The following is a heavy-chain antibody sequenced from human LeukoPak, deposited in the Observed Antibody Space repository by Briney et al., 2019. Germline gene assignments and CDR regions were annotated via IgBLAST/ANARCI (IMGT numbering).Heavy chain of an antibody. CDR1: GYSISSGYY. J-gene: IGHJ3*02. CDR2: IYHSGST. D-gene: IGHD2-2*02. Sequence: PSETLSLTCTVSGYSISSGYYWGWIRQPPGKGLEWIGSIYHSGSTYYNPSLKSRVTMSVDTSKYQFAMKLSSVTAADTAVYYCARETDCSSTSCYTNAFDIWGQGTMVTVSS. V-gene: IGHV4-38-2*02. CDR3: ARETDCSSTSCYTNAFDI.